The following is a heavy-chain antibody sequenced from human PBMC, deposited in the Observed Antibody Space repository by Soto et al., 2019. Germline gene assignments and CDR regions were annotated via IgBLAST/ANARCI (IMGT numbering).Heavy chain of an antibody. Sequence: GECLKISCKGSGYSFTSYWISWVRQMPGKGLEWMGRIDPSDSYTNYSPSFQGHVTISADKSISTAYLQWSSLKASDTAMYYCARQNGYQLLSYYYYYGMDVWGQGTTVTVS. V-gene: IGHV5-10-1*01. CDR3: ARQNGYQLLSYYYYYGMDV. D-gene: IGHD2-2*01. J-gene: IGHJ6*02. CDR2: IDPSDSYT. CDR1: GYSFTSYW.